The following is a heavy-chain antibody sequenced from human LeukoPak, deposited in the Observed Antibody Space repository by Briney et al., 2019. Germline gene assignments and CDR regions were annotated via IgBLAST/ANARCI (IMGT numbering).Heavy chain of an antibody. V-gene: IGHV4-61*09. Sequence: SETLSLTCTVSGGSISSGSYYWNWIRQPAGKELEWLGNIFTRGTTNYNASLESRLTISLDTARNQFSLSLRSVTAADTAIYFCARSSLAVYFNYWGQGTLVTASS. CDR2: IFTRGTT. J-gene: IGHJ4*02. CDR3: ARSSLAVYFNY. D-gene: IGHD6-19*01. CDR1: GGSISSGSYY.